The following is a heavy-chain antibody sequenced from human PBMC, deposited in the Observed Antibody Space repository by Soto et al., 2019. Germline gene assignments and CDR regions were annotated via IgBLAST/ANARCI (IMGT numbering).Heavy chain of an antibody. J-gene: IGHJ4*02. CDR1: GGTFSSLG. CDR2: IIPISGRT. CDR3: ATRGTQGRWLEFADY. V-gene: IGHV1-69*01. Sequence: QVQLLQSGAGVKRPGSSVKVSCEASGGTFSSLGFTWVRQAPGQGLEWMGGIIPISGRTTFAQKFQGRVTITADESTRATYMELTTLTSDDTAMYYCATRGTQGRWLEFADYWGQGTLVTVSS. D-gene: IGHD5-12*01.